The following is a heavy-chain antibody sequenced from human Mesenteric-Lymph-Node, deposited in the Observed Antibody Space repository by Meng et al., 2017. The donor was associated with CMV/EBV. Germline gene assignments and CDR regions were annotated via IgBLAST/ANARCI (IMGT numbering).Heavy chain of an antibody. CDR2: MKEDGRER. J-gene: IGHJ4*02. CDR1: GFRFSNYW. D-gene: IGHD1-1*01. V-gene: IGHV3-7*01. CDR3: ARDQCGDVPGKYGCFEY. Sequence: GESLKISCAASGFRFSNYWMTWVRQAPGKGLEWVANMKEDGRERYYLDSVKGRFTISRDNAKNSLYLQMNSLRAEDTAIYYCARDQCGDVPGKYGCFEYWDQGSLVTVSS.